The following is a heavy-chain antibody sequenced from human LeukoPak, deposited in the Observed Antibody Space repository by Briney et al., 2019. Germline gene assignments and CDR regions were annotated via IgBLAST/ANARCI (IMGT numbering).Heavy chain of an antibody. CDR2: FDPEDGET. D-gene: IGHD6-25*01. Sequence: ASVKVPCKVSGYTLTELSMHWVRQAPGKGLEWMGGFDPEDGETIYAQKFQGRVTMTEDTSTDTAYMELSSLRSEDTAVYYCATDGTAGSLYYYYGMDVWGKGTTVTVSS. CDR3: ATDGTAGSLYYYYGMDV. CDR1: GYTLTELS. J-gene: IGHJ6*04. V-gene: IGHV1-24*01.